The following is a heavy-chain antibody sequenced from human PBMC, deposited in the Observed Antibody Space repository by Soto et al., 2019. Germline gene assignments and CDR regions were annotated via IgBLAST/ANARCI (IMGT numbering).Heavy chain of an antibody. V-gene: IGHV3-7*01. D-gene: IGHD3-22*01. CDR2: ISPGGIAT. Sequence: EVQVVESGGGLVQPGGSLRLSCAVSGFSFTTYWMTWVRQAPGRGLEWVANISPGGIATHYVDSVKGRFTISGDNAKNSVYLQMNSLRADDTAVYYCATKGDSGSLWGQGTLVTVSS. CDR1: GFSFTTYW. J-gene: IGHJ4*02. CDR3: ATKGDSGSL.